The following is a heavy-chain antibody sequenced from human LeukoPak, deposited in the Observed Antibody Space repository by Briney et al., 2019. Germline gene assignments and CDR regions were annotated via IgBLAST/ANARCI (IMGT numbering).Heavy chain of an antibody. D-gene: IGHD2-2*01. J-gene: IGHJ6*02. CDR1: GGSISSYY. CDR3: ARARVYCSSTSCQDYYGMDV. CDR2: IYYSGST. V-gene: IGHV4-59*01. Sequence: SETLSLTCTVPGGSISSYYWSWIRQPPGKGLEWIGYIYYSGSTNYNPSLKSRVTISVDTSKNQFSLKLSSVTAADTAVYYCARARVYCSSTSCQDYYGMDVWGQGTTVTVSS.